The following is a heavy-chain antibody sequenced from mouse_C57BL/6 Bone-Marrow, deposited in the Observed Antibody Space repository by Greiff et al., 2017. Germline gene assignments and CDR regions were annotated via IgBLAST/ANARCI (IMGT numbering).Heavy chain of an antibody. D-gene: IGHD1-1*01. V-gene: IGHV1-64*01. Sequence: QVQLQQPGAELVKPGASVKLSCKASGYTFTSYCMHWVKQRPGQGLEWIGMIHPNSGSTNYNEKFKSKATLTVDKSSSTAYMQLSSLTSEDSAVFFCARDYYSSSYAYFDYWGQGTPLTVSS. CDR2: IHPNSGST. J-gene: IGHJ2*01. CDR1: GYTFTSYC. CDR3: ARDYYSSSYAYFDY.